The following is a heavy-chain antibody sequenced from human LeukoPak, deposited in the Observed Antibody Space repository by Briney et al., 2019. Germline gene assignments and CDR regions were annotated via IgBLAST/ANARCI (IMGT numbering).Heavy chain of an antibody. CDR1: RYSFPSYS. Sequence: GESLNISCHGSRYSFPSYSIGWARHMPRQGLDWMGIIYSVDSDTRYSPSFQGQVTISSDKSISTAYLQWSSVKESDTGMYYCATPRWGYDVMSAFDICRQATMVTLS. V-gene: IGHV5-51*01. J-gene: IGHJ3*02. D-gene: IGHD3-9*01. CDR3: ATPRWGYDVMSAFDI. CDR2: IYSVDSDT.